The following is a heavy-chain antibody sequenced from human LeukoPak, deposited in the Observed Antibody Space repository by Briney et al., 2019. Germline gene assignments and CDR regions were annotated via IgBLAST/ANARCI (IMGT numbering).Heavy chain of an antibody. Sequence: PSETLSLTCTVSGGSISSSSYYWGWIRQPPGKGLEWIGSIYYSGSTYYNPSLKSRVTISVDTSKNQFSLKLSSVTAADTAVYYCATLDGDYDLRPYWGQGTLVTVSS. CDR2: IYYSGST. D-gene: IGHD4-17*01. V-gene: IGHV4-39*07. J-gene: IGHJ4*02. CDR3: ATLDGDYDLRPY. CDR1: GGSISSSSYY.